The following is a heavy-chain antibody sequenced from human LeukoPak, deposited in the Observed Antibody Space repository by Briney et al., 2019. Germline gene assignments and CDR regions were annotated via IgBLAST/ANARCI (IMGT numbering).Heavy chain of an antibody. CDR3: ARDWLMMDV. CDR1: GFTFSSYA. V-gene: IGHV3-30-3*01. CDR2: ISYDGSNK. Sequence: GGSLRLSCAASGFTFSSYAMHWVRQAPGKGLEWVAVISYDGSNKYYADSVKGRFTISRDNSKNMLYLQMNSLRAEDTAVYYCARDWLMMDVWGQGTTVTVSS. D-gene: IGHD5-12*01. J-gene: IGHJ6*02.